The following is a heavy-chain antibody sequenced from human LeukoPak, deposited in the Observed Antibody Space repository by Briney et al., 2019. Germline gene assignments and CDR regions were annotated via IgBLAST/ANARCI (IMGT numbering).Heavy chain of an antibody. V-gene: IGHV3-7*01. Sequence: GGSLRLSCAASGFTFSRYWMNWVRQAPGKGLEWVANIKEDGSEIYHVDSVRGRFTISRDNAKNSLYLQMNSLRAEDTAVYHCARGAGIDVWGQGTTVTVSS. CDR2: IKEDGSEI. J-gene: IGHJ6*02. CDR3: ARGAGIDV. CDR1: GFTFSRYW.